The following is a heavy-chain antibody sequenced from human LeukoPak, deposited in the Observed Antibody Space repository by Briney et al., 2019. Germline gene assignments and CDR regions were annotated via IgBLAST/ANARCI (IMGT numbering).Heavy chain of an antibody. Sequence: PGESLRLSCAASGFTFDSYDMRWVRQTPGKGLEWVSCISRNSGNIGYADSVKGRFTISGDTAKNSLYLQMNILRAEDTAVYYCARDAMSAVTTSPHYTAYWGQATLATAPS. CDR1: GFTFDSYD. CDR2: ISRNSGNI. V-gene: IGHV3-9*01. CDR3: ARDAMSAVTTSPHYTAY. D-gene: IGHD4-17*01. J-gene: IGHJ4*02.